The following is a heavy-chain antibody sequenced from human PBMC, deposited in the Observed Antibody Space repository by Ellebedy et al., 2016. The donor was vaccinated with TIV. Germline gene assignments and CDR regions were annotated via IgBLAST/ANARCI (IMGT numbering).Heavy chain of an antibody. CDR1: GFTFSNYA. CDR3: AKPEGTPYYYDSSGYYAYNWFDP. CDR2: ISGSGGST. D-gene: IGHD3-22*01. V-gene: IGHV3-23*01. J-gene: IGHJ5*02. Sequence: GESLKISCAASGFTFSNYAMTRVRQAPGKGLEWVSAISGSGGSTYYADSVKGRFTISRDNSKDTLYLQMNSLRAEDTAVYYCAKPEGTPYYYDSSGYYAYNWFDPWGQGTLVTVSS.